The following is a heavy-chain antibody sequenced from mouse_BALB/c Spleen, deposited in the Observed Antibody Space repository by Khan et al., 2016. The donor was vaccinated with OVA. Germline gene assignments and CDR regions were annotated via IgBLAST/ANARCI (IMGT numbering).Heavy chain of an antibody. Sequence: VQLQESGAELVRPGVSVKISCKGSGYTFTDFAMHWVKQSHAKSLEWIGVISTFYGDATYNQMFKDKATMTVDKSSSTAYMELVRLTSEDSPIYYCARGSGNSRFAYWGQGTLVTVSA. CDR1: GYTFTDFA. D-gene: IGHD1-3*01. V-gene: IGHV1S137*01. CDR2: ISTFYGDA. J-gene: IGHJ3*01. CDR3: ARGSGNSRFAY.